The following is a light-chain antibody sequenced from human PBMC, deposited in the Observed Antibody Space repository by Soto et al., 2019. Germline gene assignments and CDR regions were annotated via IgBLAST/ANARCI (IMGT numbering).Light chain of an antibody. Sequence: QSALTQPASVSGSLGQSIAISCTATSSDVGDYNSVSWYQHHPGKAPKLMVYDVNHRPSWISTRFSGSKSGNTASLTISVLQPEVEADYYRSSYTTVNALVFGGGTKLTVL. CDR3: SSYTTVNALV. J-gene: IGLJ3*02. V-gene: IGLV2-14*01. CDR2: DVN. CDR1: SSDVGDYNS.